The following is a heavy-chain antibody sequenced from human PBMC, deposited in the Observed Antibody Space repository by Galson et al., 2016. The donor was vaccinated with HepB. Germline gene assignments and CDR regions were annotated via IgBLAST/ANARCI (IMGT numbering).Heavy chain of an antibody. Sequence: SLRLSCAASGFIFSRYVMSWVRQAPGKGLEWVSSITGNGDTTYYVDSVKGRFTISRDNSKNTLYLHMNTLRAEDTAVYYCAKKAYSWSSYYYGLDVWGQGTTVTVSS. J-gene: IGHJ6*02. CDR2: ITGNGDTT. CDR3: AKKAYSWSSYYYGLDV. CDR1: GFIFSRYV. D-gene: IGHD1-26*01. V-gene: IGHV3-23*01.